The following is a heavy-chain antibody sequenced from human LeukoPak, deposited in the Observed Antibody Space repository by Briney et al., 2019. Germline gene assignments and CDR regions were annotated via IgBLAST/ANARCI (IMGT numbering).Heavy chain of an antibody. J-gene: IGHJ4*02. Sequence: ESGPTLVKPTETLTLTCTFAGFSLTTSGVGVGWIRQPPGKALEWLALVYGDDEKRYSPSLKSRLTITKDTSIKQVVFTMTNMDPVDTAAYYCARRREAYNPYYFDYWGQGVLVTVSS. D-gene: IGHD1-1*01. CDR2: VYGDDEK. V-gene: IGHV2-5*02. CDR3: ARRREAYNPYYFDY. CDR1: GFSLTTSGVG.